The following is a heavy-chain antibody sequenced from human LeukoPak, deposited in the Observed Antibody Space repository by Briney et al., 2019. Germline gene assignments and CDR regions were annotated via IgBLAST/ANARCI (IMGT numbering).Heavy chain of an antibody. CDR3: ARDRGVVGTFDP. Sequence: GGSLRLSCAASGFTLGSYWMSWVRQAPGKGLEWVANIKEDGSEKNYVDSVKGRFTISRDNARNSLYLQMNSLRGEDTAVYYCARDRGVVGTFDPWGQGTLVTVSS. CDR2: IKEDGSEK. CDR1: GFTLGSYW. D-gene: IGHD3-10*01. J-gene: IGHJ5*02. V-gene: IGHV3-7*01.